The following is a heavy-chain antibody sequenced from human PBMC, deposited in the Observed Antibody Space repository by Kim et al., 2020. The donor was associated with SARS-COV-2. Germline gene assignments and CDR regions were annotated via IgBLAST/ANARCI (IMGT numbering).Heavy chain of an antibody. J-gene: IGHJ4*02. V-gene: IGHV3-30*02. CDR3: AKDRGVLRYFDWYVDY. Sequence: SGKGRFTIARDNSKNTLYLQMTSLRAVATAVYYCAKDRGVLRYFDWYVDYWGQGTLVTVSS. D-gene: IGHD3-9*01.